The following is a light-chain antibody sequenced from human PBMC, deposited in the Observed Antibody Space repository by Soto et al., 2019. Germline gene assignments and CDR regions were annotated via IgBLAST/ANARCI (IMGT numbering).Light chain of an antibody. CDR1: QSVSSSY. Sequence: EIVLTQSPATLSLSPGERATLSCRASQSVSSSYLAWYQQKPGQAPRLLIYGASSRATGIPDRFSGSGSGTDFTLTISRLEPEDCAVYYCQQYDSSPLTFGGGTKVEIK. CDR2: GAS. J-gene: IGKJ4*01. CDR3: QQYDSSPLT. V-gene: IGKV3-20*01.